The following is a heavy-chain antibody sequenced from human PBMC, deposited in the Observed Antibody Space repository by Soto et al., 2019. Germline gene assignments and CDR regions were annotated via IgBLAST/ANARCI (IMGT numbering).Heavy chain of an antibody. CDR2: INAGNGNT. CDR3: ARDRNDYGDYID. Sequence: ASVKVSCKASGYTFTSYAMHWVRQAPGQRLEWMGWINAGNGNTKYSQKFQGRVTITRDTSASTAYMELSSLRSEDTAVYYCARDRNDYGDYIDRGQGSLVTVSS. V-gene: IGHV1-3*01. J-gene: IGHJ4*02. D-gene: IGHD4-17*01. CDR1: GYTFTSYA.